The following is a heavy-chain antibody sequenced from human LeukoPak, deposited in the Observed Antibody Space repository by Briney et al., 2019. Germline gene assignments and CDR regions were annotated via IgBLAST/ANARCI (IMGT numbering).Heavy chain of an antibody. D-gene: IGHD3-10*01. CDR1: GYSFTSYW. V-gene: IGHV5-51*01. J-gene: IGHJ6*04. Sequence: GESLKISCKGSGYSFTSYWIGWVRQMPGKGLEWMGIIYPGDSDTRYSPSSQGQVTISADKSISTAYLQWSSLKASDTAMYYCARHVLLWFGELRWYYGMDVWGKGTTVTVSS. CDR2: IYPGDSDT. CDR3: ARHVLLWFGELRWYYGMDV.